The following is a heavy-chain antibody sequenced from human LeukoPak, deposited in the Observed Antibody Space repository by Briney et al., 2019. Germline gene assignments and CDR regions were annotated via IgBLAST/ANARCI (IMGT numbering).Heavy chain of an antibody. D-gene: IGHD3-22*01. CDR3: ARPGDYYDSSGYLNWFEP. CDR1: GFTFSGSA. CDR2: IRSKANSYAT. V-gene: IGHV3-73*01. Sequence: PGGSLRLSCAASGFTFSGSAMHWVRQAYGKGLEWVGRIRSKANSYATAYAASVKGRFTISRDDSKNTAYLQMNSLKTEDTAVYYCARPGDYYDSSGYLNWFEPWGQGTLVTVSS. J-gene: IGHJ5*02.